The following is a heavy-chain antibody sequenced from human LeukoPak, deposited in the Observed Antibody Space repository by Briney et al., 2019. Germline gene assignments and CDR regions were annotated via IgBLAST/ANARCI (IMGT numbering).Heavy chain of an antibody. CDR2: INGDGSST. CDR1: GFTFSSYW. V-gene: IGHV3-74*01. Sequence: SGGSLRLSCAASGFTFSSYWMHWVRHAPGKGMVWVSRINGDGSSTNYADSVRGRFTISRDNAKNTLYLQMNSLRAEDTAVFYCARDPYSGYDRSLDVWGQGTTVTVAS. CDR3: ARDPYSGYDRSLDV. J-gene: IGHJ6*02. D-gene: IGHD5-12*01.